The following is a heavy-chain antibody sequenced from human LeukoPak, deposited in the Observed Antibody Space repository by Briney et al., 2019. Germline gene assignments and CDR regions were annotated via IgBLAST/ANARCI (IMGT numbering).Heavy chain of an antibody. Sequence: GASVKVSCKAFGYTFTSYFMYWVRQAPGQGLEWMGLINPRGGTTSYAQKFQGRISMTRDTSTSTVYMELSSLRSKDTAMYYCARDRTHYYESSGYYSRWEYWGQGTLVTVSS. J-gene: IGHJ4*02. CDR2: INPRGGTT. D-gene: IGHD3-22*01. V-gene: IGHV1-46*01. CDR3: ARDRTHYYESSGYYSRWEY. CDR1: GYTFTSYF.